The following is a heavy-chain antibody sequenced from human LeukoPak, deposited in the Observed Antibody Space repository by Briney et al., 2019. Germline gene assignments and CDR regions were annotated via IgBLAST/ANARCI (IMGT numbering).Heavy chain of an antibody. V-gene: IGHV4-39*01. Sequence: SGTLSLTCTVSGASMNTTNFYWGWIRQPPGKGLESIGSISYAGRTYLNPSLNSRVTISVDTSKNQFSLKLSSVTAADTAVYYCARQGTMTRGGYWLDPWGQGTLVIVSS. CDR2: ISYAGRT. D-gene: IGHD3-10*01. J-gene: IGHJ5*02. CDR1: GASMNTTNFY. CDR3: ARQGTMTRGGYWLDP.